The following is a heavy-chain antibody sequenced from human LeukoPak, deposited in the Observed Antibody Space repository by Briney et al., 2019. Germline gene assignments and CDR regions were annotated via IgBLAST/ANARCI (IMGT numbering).Heavy chain of an antibody. CDR1: GFTVSSNY. CDR3: ASPHDYGDYVFDY. J-gene: IGHJ4*02. Sequence: PGGSLRLSCAAYGFTVSSNYMSWVRQAPGKGLEWVSVIYSGGSTYYADSVKGRFTISRDNSKNTLYLQMNSLRAEDTAVYYCASPHDYGDYVFDYWGQGTLVTVSS. V-gene: IGHV3-66*01. D-gene: IGHD4-17*01. CDR2: IYSGGST.